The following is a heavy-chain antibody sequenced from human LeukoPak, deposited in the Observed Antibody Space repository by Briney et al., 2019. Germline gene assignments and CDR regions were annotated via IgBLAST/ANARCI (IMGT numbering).Heavy chain of an antibody. V-gene: IGHV4-59*08. D-gene: IGHD2-8*01. CDR2: IYYSGST. CDR1: GGSISSYY. CDR3: ARHLMVYAILV. Sequence: SETLSPTCTVSGGSISSYYWSWIRQPPGKGLEWIGYIYYSGSTNYNPSLKSRVTISVDTSKNQFSLKLSSVTAADTAVYYCARHLMVYAILVWGQGTLVTVSS. J-gene: IGHJ4*02.